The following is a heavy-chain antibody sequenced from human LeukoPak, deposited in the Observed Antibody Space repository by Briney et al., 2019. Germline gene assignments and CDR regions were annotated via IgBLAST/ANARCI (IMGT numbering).Heavy chain of an antibody. CDR2: VRGSGTDT. J-gene: IGHJ4*02. CDR3: AKTSRGNSGYDSPFDS. V-gene: IGHV3-23*01. Sequence: GGSLRLSCAASGFTFSTHAMSWVRQAPGKGLEWVSAVRGSGTDTYYADSVKGRFTISRDNSKNTLYLQLNSLRAEDTAIYYCAKTSRGNSGYDSPFDSWGQGTLVTVSS. D-gene: IGHD5-12*01. CDR1: GFTFSTHA.